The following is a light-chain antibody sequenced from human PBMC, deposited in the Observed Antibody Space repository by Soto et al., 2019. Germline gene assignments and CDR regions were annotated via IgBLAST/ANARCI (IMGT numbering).Light chain of an antibody. CDR2: GAS. V-gene: IGKV3D-20*02. Sequence: EIVLTQSPGTLSLSPGERATLSCRASQTVSSSSLAWYQQKPGQAPRLLIYGASSRATGIPDRFSGSGSGTDFILTIIRLEPEDFAVYYCQQRSNWPRTFGQGTKVDIK. CDR3: QQRSNWPRT. J-gene: IGKJ1*01. CDR1: QTVSSSS.